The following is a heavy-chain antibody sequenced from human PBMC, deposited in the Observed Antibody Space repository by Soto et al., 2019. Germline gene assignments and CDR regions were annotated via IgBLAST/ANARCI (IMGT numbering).Heavy chain of an antibody. D-gene: IGHD1-20*01. V-gene: IGHV4-4*02. CDR3: ARGDNWRLDR. Sequence: QVQLQESGPGLVKPSGTLSLTCAVSGDSITSSAWWSCVRQPPGKGLEWIGEIHLGGTTNYNPSLKSRVTTSVDNSKNQFSLILNSVTAADTAIYYCARGDNWRLDRWGQGTLVTVSS. CDR2: IHLGGTT. J-gene: IGHJ5*02. CDR1: GDSITSSAW.